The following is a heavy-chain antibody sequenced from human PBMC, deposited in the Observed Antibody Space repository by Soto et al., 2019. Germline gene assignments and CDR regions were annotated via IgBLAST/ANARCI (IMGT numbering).Heavy chain of an antibody. D-gene: IGHD2-8*01. J-gene: IGHJ6*02. Sequence: GASVKVSCKASGYTFTSYYMHWVRQAPGQGLEWMGIINPSGGSTSYAQKFQGRVTKTRDTSTSTVYMELSSLRSEDTAVYYCARASDGMVYAIIHYYGMDVWGQGTTVTVSS. CDR1: GYTFTSYY. CDR2: INPSGGST. CDR3: ARASDGMVYAIIHYYGMDV. V-gene: IGHV1-46*01.